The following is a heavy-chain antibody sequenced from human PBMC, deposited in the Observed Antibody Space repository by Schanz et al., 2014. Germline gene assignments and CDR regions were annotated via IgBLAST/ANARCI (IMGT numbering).Heavy chain of an antibody. CDR3: AKTPREYCNYDNCPNWFDS. CDR1: GFTFSSYD. V-gene: IGHV3-64D*06. Sequence: VQLVESGGGVVQPGRSLRLSCVASGFTFSSYDVFWVRQAPGKGLEYISAISNNGDSTYYADSVKGRFTISRDNSKNTLFLQMSSLRAEDTAVYYCAKTPREYCNYDNCPNWFDSWGQGTLVTASS. CDR2: ISNNGDST. J-gene: IGHJ5*01. D-gene: IGHD2-15*01.